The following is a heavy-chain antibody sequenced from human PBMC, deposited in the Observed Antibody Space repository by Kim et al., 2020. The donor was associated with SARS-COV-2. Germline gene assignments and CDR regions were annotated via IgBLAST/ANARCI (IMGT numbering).Heavy chain of an antibody. CDR1: GGSISSSSYY. J-gene: IGHJ6*02. Sequence: SETLSLTCTVSGGSISSSSYYWGWIRQPPGKGLEWIGSIYYSGSTYYNPSLKSRVTISVDTSKNQFSLKLSSVTAADTAVYYCAREHGEDYYYGMDVWGQGTTVTVAS. V-gene: IGHV4-39*07. CDR3: AREHGEDYYYGMDV. D-gene: IGHD4-17*01. CDR2: IYYSGST.